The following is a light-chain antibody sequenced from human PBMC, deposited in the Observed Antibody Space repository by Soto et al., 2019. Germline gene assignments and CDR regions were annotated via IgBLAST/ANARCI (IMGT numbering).Light chain of an antibody. V-gene: IGKV4-1*01. CDR2: WAS. CDR1: QSILYSSNNKNY. J-gene: IGKJ1*01. Sequence: DSVMTQSPDSLAVSLGERATINCKSSQSILYSSNNKNYLAWYQPKPGQPPKLLIYWASTRESGVPDRFSGSWSGTDFPLTISSLQAEDVAVYYCQQYYSPWTFGQGTKVEIK. CDR3: QQYYSPWT.